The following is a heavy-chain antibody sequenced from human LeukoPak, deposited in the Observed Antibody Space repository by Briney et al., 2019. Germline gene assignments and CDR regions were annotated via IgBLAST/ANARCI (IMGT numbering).Heavy chain of an antibody. D-gene: IGHD6-13*01. Sequence: SVKVSCKASGGTFSSYAISWVRQAPGRGLEWMGGIIPIFGTANYAQKFQGRVTITADKSTSTAYMELSSLRSEDTAVYYCATSPYSSSWDDYYYYMDVWGKGTTVTVSS. CDR2: IIPIFGTA. CDR1: GGTFSSYA. V-gene: IGHV1-69*06. CDR3: ATSPYSSSWDDYYYYMDV. J-gene: IGHJ6*03.